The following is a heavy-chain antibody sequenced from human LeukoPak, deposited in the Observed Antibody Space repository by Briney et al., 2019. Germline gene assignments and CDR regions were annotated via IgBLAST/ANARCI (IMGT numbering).Heavy chain of an antibody. CDR2: IKSKSDGATT. CDR3: TPMVRGGFDY. Sequence: GGSLRLSCAASGFTFGNAWMSWVRQAPGKGLEWVGRIKSKSDGATTDYAAPVKGRFTISRDDSKNTLYLQMNSLKTEDTAVYYCTPMVRGGFDYWGQGTLVAVSS. D-gene: IGHD3-10*01. CDR1: GFTFGNAW. J-gene: IGHJ4*02. V-gene: IGHV3-15*01.